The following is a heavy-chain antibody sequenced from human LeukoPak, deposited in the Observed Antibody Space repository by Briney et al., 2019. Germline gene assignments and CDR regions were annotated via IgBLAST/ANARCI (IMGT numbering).Heavy chain of an antibody. CDR2: IYYSGKN. CDR1: GGSISSYY. V-gene: IGHV4-59*08. J-gene: IGHJ4*02. CDR3: ARQRGGSSWYYFDY. Sequence: SETLSLTCTVSGGSISSYYWTWIRQPPGKGLEWIGYIYYSGKNNYNPSLKSRVTISVDTSKNQFSLKLSSVTAADTAVYYCARQRGGSSWYYFDYWGQGTLVTVSS. D-gene: IGHD6-13*01.